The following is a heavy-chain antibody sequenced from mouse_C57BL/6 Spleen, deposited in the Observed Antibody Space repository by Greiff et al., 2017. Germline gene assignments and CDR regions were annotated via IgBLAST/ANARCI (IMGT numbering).Heavy chain of an antibody. Sequence: EVQLQQSGAELVRPGASVKLSCTASGFNIKDYYMHWVKQRPEQGLEWIGRIDPEDGDTEYAPKFQGKATMTADTSSNTAYLQLSSLTSEDTAVYYCTHYDYDEAWFAYWGQGTLVTVSA. V-gene: IGHV14-1*01. J-gene: IGHJ3*01. CDR1: GFNIKDYY. CDR2: IDPEDGDT. D-gene: IGHD2-4*01. CDR3: THYDYDEAWFAY.